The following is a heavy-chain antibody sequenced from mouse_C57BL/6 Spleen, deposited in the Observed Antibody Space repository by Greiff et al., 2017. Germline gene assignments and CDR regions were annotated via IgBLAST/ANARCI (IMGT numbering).Heavy chain of an antibody. CDR3: ARLGYGSSYDFAY. V-gene: IGHV1-61*01. D-gene: IGHD1-1*01. J-gene: IGHJ3*01. Sequence: VQLQQPGAELVRPGSSVKLSCKASGYTFTSYWMDWVKQRPGQGLEWIGNIYPSDSETHYNQKFKDKATLTVDKSSSTAYMQLSSLTSEDSAVYYCARLGYGSSYDFAYWGQGTLVTVSA. CDR1: GYTFTSYW. CDR2: IYPSDSET.